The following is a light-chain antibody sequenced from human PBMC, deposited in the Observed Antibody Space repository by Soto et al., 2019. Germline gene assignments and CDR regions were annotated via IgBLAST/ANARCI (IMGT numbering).Light chain of an antibody. CDR1: QSINKW. Sequence: DILLTNSPSTLSTTLRHRVTISCRASQSINKWLAWYQHKPGKAPNLLIYEVSSLHSGVPSRFSGSGSGTEFTLTISSLRPDDFATYYCQHYSGDRATFGQGTKVDIK. V-gene: IGKV1-5*03. CDR2: EVS. CDR3: QHYSGDRAT. J-gene: IGKJ1*01.